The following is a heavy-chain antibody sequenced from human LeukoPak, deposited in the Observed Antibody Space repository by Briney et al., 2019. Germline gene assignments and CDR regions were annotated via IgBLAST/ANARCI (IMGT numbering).Heavy chain of an antibody. CDR3: ARCDCDRETGFDL. Sequence: PSETLSLTCTVSGGSISSYYWSWIRQPPGKGLEWIGYIYYTGSTNYNPSLKSRVTISADRSKDQFSLKLTSVTAADTAVYYCARCDCDRETGFDLWGRGTLVTVSS. CDR1: GGSISSYY. V-gene: IGHV4-59*01. CDR2: IYYTGST. J-gene: IGHJ2*01. D-gene: IGHD2-21*02.